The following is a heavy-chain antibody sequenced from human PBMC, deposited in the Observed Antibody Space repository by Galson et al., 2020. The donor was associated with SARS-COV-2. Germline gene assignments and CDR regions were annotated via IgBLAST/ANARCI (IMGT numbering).Heavy chain of an antibody. V-gene: IGHV2-5*01. D-gene: IGHD3-22*01. CDR1: DFSLNTSGTG. Sequence: SGPTLVKPTQTLTLTCTFSDFSLNTSGTGVAWIRQPPGKTLEWLAVIFFHDVRRFRPSLRDRLTITKDTSKNQVVLTMTDMSPVDTGTYFCAHLYYHDSSAYVNWLDPWGPGILVTVSS. J-gene: IGHJ5*02. CDR3: AHLYYHDSSAYVNWLDP. CDR2: IFFHDVR.